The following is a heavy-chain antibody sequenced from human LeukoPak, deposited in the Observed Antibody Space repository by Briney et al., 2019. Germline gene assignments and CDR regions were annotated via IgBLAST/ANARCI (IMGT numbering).Heavy chain of an antibody. CDR2: INHSGST. V-gene: IGHV4-39*07. CDR1: GGSISSSSYY. Sequence: TSETLSLTCTVSGGSISSSSYYWSWIRQPPGKGLEWIGEINHSGSTNYNPSLKSRVTISVDTSKNQFSLKLSSVTAADTAVYYCARGSSFDIWGQGTMVTVSS. CDR3: ARGSSFDI. J-gene: IGHJ3*02.